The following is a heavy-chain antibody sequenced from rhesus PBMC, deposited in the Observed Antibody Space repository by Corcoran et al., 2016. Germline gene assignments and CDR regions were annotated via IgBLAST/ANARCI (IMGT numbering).Heavy chain of an antibody. CDR1: GGSITSYY. D-gene: IGHD5-36*01. Sequence: QVQLQESGPGLLKPSETLSLTCAVSGGSITSYYWSWLRQSPGKGLEWIGYIYGVSGRTNYNPSLKSRVTSSTDTSKNQVSLKLSSVTAADTAVYYCAKYGYSYAYDYWGQGVLVTVSS. J-gene: IGHJ4*01. CDR2: IYGVSGRT. CDR3: AKYGYSYAYDY. V-gene: IGHV4-165*01.